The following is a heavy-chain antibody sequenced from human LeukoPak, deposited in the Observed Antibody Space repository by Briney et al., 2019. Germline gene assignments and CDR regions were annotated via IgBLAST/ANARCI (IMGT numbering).Heavy chain of an antibody. J-gene: IGHJ4*02. CDR3: AKGSSGWYYYFDY. CDR2: ISWNSGSI. CDR1: GFTFDDYA. Sequence: PGRSLRLSCAASGFTFDDYAMHWVRQAPGKGLEWVSGISWNSGSIGYADSVKGRFNISRDNAKNSLYLQMNSLGAEDMALYYCAKGSSGWYYYFDYWGQGTLVTVSS. V-gene: IGHV3-9*03. D-gene: IGHD6-19*01.